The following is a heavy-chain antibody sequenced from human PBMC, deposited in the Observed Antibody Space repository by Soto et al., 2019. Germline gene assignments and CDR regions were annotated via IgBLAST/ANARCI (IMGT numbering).Heavy chain of an antibody. CDR1: RCTFSSYS. Sequence: XGSLRLSCAASRCTFSSYSMNWVRQVPGKGLDWVSSISSSSSYIYYADSVKGRFTISRDNAKNLLYLQMNSLRAEDTAVYYCARGRGIAARPGPPRYYYGMDVWGQGTTVTVSS. J-gene: IGHJ6*02. D-gene: IGHD6-6*01. CDR2: ISSSSSYI. CDR3: ARGRGIAARPGPPRYYYGMDV. V-gene: IGHV3-21*01.